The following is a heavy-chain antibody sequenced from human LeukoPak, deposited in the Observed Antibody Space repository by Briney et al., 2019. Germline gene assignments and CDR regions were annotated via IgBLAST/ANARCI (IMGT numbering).Heavy chain of an antibody. CDR3: ARGKSGRAAAGYDY. Sequence: GASVKVSCKASGYTFTSYDINWVRQATGQGLEWMGWMNPNSGNTGYAQKFQGRVTMTRNTFISTAYMELSSLRFEDTAVYYCARGKSGRAAAGYDYWGQGTLVTVSS. CDR1: GYTFTSYD. CDR2: MNPNSGNT. V-gene: IGHV1-8*01. J-gene: IGHJ4*02. D-gene: IGHD6-13*01.